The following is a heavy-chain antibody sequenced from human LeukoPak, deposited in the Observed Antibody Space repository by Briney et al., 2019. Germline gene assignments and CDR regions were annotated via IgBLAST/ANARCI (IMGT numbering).Heavy chain of an antibody. D-gene: IGHD1-26*01. CDR2: IYHSGST. J-gene: IGHJ4*02. CDR1: GGSISSSNW. CDR3: ARERLDSGSYYIDY. V-gene: IGHV4-4*02. Sequence: PSETLSLTCAVSGGSISSSNWWSWVRQPPGKGLEWIGEIYHSGSTNYNPSLKSRVTISVDTSKNQFSLRLSSVTAADTAVYYCARERLDSGSYYIDYWGQGTLVTVSS.